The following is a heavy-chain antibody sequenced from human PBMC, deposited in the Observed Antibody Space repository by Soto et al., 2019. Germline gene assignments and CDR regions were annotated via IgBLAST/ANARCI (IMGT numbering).Heavy chain of an antibody. V-gene: IGHV4-34*01. D-gene: IGHD3-22*01. J-gene: IGHJ3*02. Sequence: SETLSLTCAVYGGSFSGYYWSWIRQPPGKGLEWIGEINHSGSTNYNPSLKSRVTISVDTSKNQFSLKLSSVTAADTAVYYCARRRLILLRLGAFDIWGQGTMVTVSS. CDR1: GGSFSGYY. CDR3: ARRRLILLRLGAFDI. CDR2: INHSGST.